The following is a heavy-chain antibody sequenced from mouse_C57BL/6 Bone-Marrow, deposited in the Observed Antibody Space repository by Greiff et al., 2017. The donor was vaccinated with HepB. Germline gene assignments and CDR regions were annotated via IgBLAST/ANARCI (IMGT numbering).Heavy chain of an antibody. Sequence: QVQLQQPGAEFVKPGASVKLSCKASGYTFTSYWMQWVKQRPGQGLEWIGEIDPSDSYINYNQKFKGKATMTVDTSSSTAYMQLSSLTSEDSAVYYGARRGSLLSWFAYWDRGTRVTVSA. D-gene: IGHD1-1*01. CDR2: IDPSDSYI. CDR1: GYTFTSYW. V-gene: IGHV1-50*01. CDR3: ARRGSLLSWFAY. J-gene: IGHJ3*01.